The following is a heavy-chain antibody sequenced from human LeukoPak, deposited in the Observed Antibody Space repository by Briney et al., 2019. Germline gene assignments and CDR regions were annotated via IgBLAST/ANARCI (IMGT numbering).Heavy chain of an antibody. Sequence: GGSLRLSCAASGFTFSNAWMSWVRQAPGKGLEWVGRIKSKTDGGTTDYAAPVKGRFTISRDDSKNTLYLQMNSLKTEDTAVYYCTTDTTYSGSYYHGMDVWGQGTTVTVSS. D-gene: IGHD1-26*01. CDR2: IKSKTDGGTT. CDR3: TTDTTYSGSYYHGMDV. CDR1: GFTFSNAW. J-gene: IGHJ6*02. V-gene: IGHV3-15*01.